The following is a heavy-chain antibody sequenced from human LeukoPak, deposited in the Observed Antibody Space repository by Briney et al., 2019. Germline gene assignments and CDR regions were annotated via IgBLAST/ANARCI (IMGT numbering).Heavy chain of an antibody. Sequence: SETLSLTCTVSGYSISSGYFWGWIRQPPGKGLEWIGTIYNSGSTYYNASLESRVTISVDTSKNQFSLKLSSVTAADTAVYYCARFEGDGYNYGYYYYMDVWGKGTTVTIS. D-gene: IGHD5-24*01. J-gene: IGHJ6*03. CDR2: IYNSGST. CDR3: ARFEGDGYNYGYYYYMDV. V-gene: IGHV4-38-2*02. CDR1: GYSISSGYF.